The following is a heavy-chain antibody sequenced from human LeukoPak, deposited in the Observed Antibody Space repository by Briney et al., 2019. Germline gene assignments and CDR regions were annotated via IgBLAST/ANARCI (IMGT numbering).Heavy chain of an antibody. D-gene: IGHD3-10*01. CDR3: ARVEVRFGEYHWFDP. CDR1: GGSISSYY. CDR2: IYYSGST. J-gene: IGHJ5*02. V-gene: IGHV4-59*01. Sequence: SETLSLTCTVSGGSISSYYWSWLRQPPGKGLEWVGYIYYSGSTNYTPSLKSRVTISVDTSKNQFSLKLSSVTAADTAVYYCARVEVRFGEYHWFDPWGQGTLVTVSS.